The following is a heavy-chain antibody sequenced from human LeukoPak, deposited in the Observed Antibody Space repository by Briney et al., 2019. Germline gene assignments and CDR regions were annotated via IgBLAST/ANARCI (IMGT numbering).Heavy chain of an antibody. V-gene: IGHV4-38-2*02. J-gene: IGHJ4*02. D-gene: IGHD3/OR15-3a*01. CDR1: GYSLSSGYY. CDR2: IYYSGNT. Sequence: SETLSLTCTVSGYSLSSGYYWGWIRQPPGKGLEWIGSIYYSGNTYYNASLKSQVSISIDTSKNQFSLRLTSVTAADTAVYYCARQTGSGLFILPGGQGTLVTVSS. CDR3: ARQTGSGLFILP.